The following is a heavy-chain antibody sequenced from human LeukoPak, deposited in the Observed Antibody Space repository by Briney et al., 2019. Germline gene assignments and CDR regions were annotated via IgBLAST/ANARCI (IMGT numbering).Heavy chain of an antibody. Sequence: PGGSLRLSCAASGFTFSSYEMNWVRQAPGKGLEWVSSISSSSSYIYYADSVKGRFTISRDNAKNSLYLQMNSLRAEDTAVYYCARGFLISAAAFDYWGQGTLVTVSS. V-gene: IGHV3-21*01. CDR3: ARGFLISAAAFDY. CDR2: ISSSSSYI. CDR1: GFTFSSYE. D-gene: IGHD6-13*01. J-gene: IGHJ4*02.